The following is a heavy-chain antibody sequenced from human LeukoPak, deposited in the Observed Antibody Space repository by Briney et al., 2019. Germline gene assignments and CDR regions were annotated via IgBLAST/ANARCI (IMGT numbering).Heavy chain of an antibody. D-gene: IGHD6-19*01. CDR2: ISYDRSNI. V-gene: IGHV3-30-3*01. J-gene: IGHJ4*02. Sequence: GGSLRLSCAASGFTFGSYAMHWVRQTPGKGLEWVAVISYDRSNIYYADSVKGRLTISRDNSKNTLYLQMNSLRAEDTAVYYCARPYSSGWYGDFDYWGQGTLVTVSS. CDR3: ARPYSSGWYGDFDY. CDR1: GFTFGSYA.